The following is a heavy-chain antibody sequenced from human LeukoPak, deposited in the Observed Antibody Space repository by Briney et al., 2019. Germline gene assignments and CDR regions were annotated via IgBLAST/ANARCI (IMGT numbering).Heavy chain of an antibody. J-gene: IGHJ6*03. CDR1: GYTFTSYY. CDR3: ARETTHYYYYYMDV. D-gene: IGHD4-11*01. V-gene: IGHV1-2*02. Sequence: ASVKVSCKASGYTFTSYYMNWVRQAPGQGLEWMGMINPSGGKTNYAQKFQGRVTMTRDTSISTAYMELSRLRSDDTAVYYCARETTHYYYYYMDVWGKGTTVTVSS. CDR2: INPSGGKT.